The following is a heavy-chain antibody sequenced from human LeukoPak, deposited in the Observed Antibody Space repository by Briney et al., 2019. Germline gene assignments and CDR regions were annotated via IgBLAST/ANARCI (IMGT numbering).Heavy chain of an antibody. CDR2: IYTSGST. CDR1: GGSISSYY. CDR3: ARGPDDSSGYDAFDI. J-gene: IGHJ3*02. V-gene: IGHV4-4*07. D-gene: IGHD3-22*01. Sequence: SETLSLTCTVSGGSISSYYWSWIRQPAGKGLEWIGRIYTSGSTNYNPSLKSRVTISVDTSKNQFSLKLSSVTAADTAVYYCARGPDDSSGYDAFDIWGQGTMVTVSS.